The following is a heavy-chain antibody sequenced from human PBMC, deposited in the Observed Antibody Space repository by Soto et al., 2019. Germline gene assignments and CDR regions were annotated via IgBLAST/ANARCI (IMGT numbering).Heavy chain of an antibody. CDR2: IYYSGST. CDR1: GGSISSGGYY. J-gene: IGHJ4*02. V-gene: IGHV4-31*03. D-gene: IGHD1-26*01. CDR3: ARGRGSYYREVLYYFDY. Sequence: PSETLSLTCTVSGGSISSGGYYWSWIRQHPGKGLEWIGDIYYSGSTNYNPSLKSRVTISVDTSKNQFSLKLSSVTAADTAVYYCARGRGSYYREVLYYFDYWGQGTLVTVSS.